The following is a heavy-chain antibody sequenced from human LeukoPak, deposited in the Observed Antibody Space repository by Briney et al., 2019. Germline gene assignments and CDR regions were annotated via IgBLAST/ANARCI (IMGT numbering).Heavy chain of an antibody. CDR2: ISSRSSTT. D-gene: IGHD1-26*01. CDR3: ASDSGGSKGY. V-gene: IGHV3-48*02. CDR1: GFTFSSYS. Sequence: GGSLRLSCAASGFTFSSYSMNWVRQAPGKGLEWVSYISSRSSTTYYADSVKGRFTISRDNAKNSLYLLMNTLRDDDTAVYYCASDSGGSKGYWGQGTLVTVSS. J-gene: IGHJ4*02.